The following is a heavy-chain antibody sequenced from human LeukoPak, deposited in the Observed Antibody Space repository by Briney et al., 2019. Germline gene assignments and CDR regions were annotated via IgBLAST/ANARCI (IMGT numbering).Heavy chain of an antibody. CDR1: GYTFTSYD. D-gene: IGHD2-15*01. V-gene: IGHV1-8*01. CDR3: ARVPSGRGGSRKGGWFDP. J-gene: IGHJ5*02. Sequence: ASVKVSCKASGYTFTSYDINWVRQATGQGLEWMGWMNPNSGNTGYAQKFQGGVTMTRNTSISTAYMELSSLRSEDTAVYYCARVPSGRGGSRKGGWFDPWGQGTLVTVSS. CDR2: MNPNSGNT.